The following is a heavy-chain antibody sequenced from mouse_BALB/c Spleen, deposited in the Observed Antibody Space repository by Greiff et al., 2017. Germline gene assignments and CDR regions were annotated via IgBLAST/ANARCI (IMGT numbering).Heavy chain of an antibody. CDR3: AREGTTANYAMDY. CDR1: GYTFTDYA. Sequence: QVQLKQSGAELVRPGVSVKISCKGSGYTFTDYAMHWVKQSHAKSLEWIGVISTYYGDASYNQKFKGKATMTVDKSSSTAYMELARLTSEDSAIYYCAREGTTANYAMDYWGQGTSVTVSS. CDR2: ISTYYGDA. D-gene: IGHD1-2*01. V-gene: IGHV1S137*01. J-gene: IGHJ4*01.